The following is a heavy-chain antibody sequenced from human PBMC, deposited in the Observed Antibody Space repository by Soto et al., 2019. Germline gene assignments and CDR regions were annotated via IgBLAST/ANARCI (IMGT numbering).Heavy chain of an antibody. CDR2: ISGSGGST. D-gene: IGHD4-4*01. CDR3: AKFPTVTTIWYYYGMDV. Sequence: GGSLRLSCAASGFTFSSYAMSWVRQAPGRGLEWVSAISGSGGSTYYADSVKGRFTISRDNSKNTLYLQMNSLRAEDTAVYYCAKFPTVTTIWYYYGMDVWGQGTTVTVSS. V-gene: IGHV3-23*01. J-gene: IGHJ6*02. CDR1: GFTFSSYA.